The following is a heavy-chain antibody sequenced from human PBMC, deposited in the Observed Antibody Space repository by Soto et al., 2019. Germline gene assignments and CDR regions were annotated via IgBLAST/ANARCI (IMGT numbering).Heavy chain of an antibody. CDR1: GGSISGYY. CDR2: IYYIGTT. CDR3: ARSGSKYGANAFDI. V-gene: IGHV4-59*01. J-gene: IGHJ3*02. Sequence: SETLSLTCTVSGGSISGYYWNWIRQPPGKGLEYIGHIYYIGTTNYNPSLKSRATISVDTSKNQFSLKLTSVTAADTAVYFCARSGSKYGANAFDIWDQGTMVPVSS. D-gene: IGHD5-18*01.